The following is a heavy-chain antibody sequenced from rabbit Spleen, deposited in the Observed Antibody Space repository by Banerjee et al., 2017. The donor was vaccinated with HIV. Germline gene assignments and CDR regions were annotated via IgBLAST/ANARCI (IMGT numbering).Heavy chain of an antibody. CDR3: ARAANNIGYCAGL. Sequence: QSLEESGGGLVKPGASLTLTCTASGFSFNSGYDMCWVRQAPGKGLEWIACIYAGSSGFTYFATWAKGRFTCSKTSSTTVTLQMTSLTVADTATYWCARAANNIGYCAGLWGQGTLVTVS. V-gene: IGHV1S40*01. CDR2: IYAGSSGFT. J-gene: IGHJ4*01. CDR1: GFSFNSGYD. D-gene: IGHD1-1*01.